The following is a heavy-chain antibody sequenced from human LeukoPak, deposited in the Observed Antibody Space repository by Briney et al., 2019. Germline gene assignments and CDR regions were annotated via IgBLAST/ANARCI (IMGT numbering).Heavy chain of an antibody. J-gene: IGHJ5*02. CDR2: IYYSGST. CDR3: AREPSPDYYGSGSYSEGWFDP. D-gene: IGHD3-10*01. Sequence: SETLSLTCTVSGGSISSYYRSWIRQPPGKGLEWIGYIYYSGSTNYNPSLKSRVTISVDTSKNQFSLKLSSVTAADTAVYYCAREPSPDYYGSGSYSEGWFDPWGQGTLVTVSS. V-gene: IGHV4-59*01. CDR1: GGSISSYY.